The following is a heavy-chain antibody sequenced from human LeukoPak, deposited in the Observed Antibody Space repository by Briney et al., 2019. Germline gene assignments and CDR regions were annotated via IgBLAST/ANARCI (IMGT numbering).Heavy chain of an antibody. J-gene: IGHJ4*02. CDR3: AREVFITPDY. Sequence: GRSLRLSCAASGFTFSSYSMNWVRRAPGKGLEWVSSISSSSSYIYYADSVKGRFTISRDNAKNSLYLQMNSLRAEDTAVYYCAREVFITPDYWGQGTLVTVSS. CDR1: GFTFSSYS. V-gene: IGHV3-21*01. D-gene: IGHD3-22*01. CDR2: ISSSSSYI.